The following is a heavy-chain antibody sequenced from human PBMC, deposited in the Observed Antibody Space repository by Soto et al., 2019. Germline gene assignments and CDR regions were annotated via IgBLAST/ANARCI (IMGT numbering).Heavy chain of an antibody. Sequence: LKGPGPGLVEPSETLSLTCVVSGGSIISRSARWDWIRQSPGKGLGWIGSIYYSGSVFYNPSLESRVTMSVDTSKNQFSLKVRSVTAADTAVYSCARRLGGRYFGNWFDPWGQGILVTVS. CDR3: ARRLGGRYFGNWFDP. CDR2: IYYSGSV. D-gene: IGHD2-21*01. J-gene: IGHJ5*02. CDR1: GGSIISRSAR. V-gene: IGHV4-39*01.